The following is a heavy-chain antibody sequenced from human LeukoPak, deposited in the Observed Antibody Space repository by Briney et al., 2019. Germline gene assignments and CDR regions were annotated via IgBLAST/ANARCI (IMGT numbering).Heavy chain of an antibody. Sequence: SETLSLTCAVYGGSFSGCYWSWIRQPPGKGLEWIGEINHSGSTNYNPSLKSRVTISVDTSKSQFSLKLSSVTAADTAVYYCARGKRTGYCSGGSCYPRYYFDYWGQGTLVTVSS. D-gene: IGHD2-15*01. J-gene: IGHJ4*02. CDR3: ARGKRTGYCSGGSCYPRYYFDY. V-gene: IGHV4-34*01. CDR1: GGSFSGCY. CDR2: INHSGST.